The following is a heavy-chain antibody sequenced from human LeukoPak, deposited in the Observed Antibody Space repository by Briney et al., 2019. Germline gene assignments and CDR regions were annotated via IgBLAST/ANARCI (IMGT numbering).Heavy chain of an antibody. CDR1: GGTFISYA. J-gene: IGHJ4*02. Sequence: ASVKVSCKASGGTFISYAISWVRQAPGQGLEWMGGIIPIFGTANYAQKFQGRVTITADESTSTAYMELSSLRSEDTAVYYCARAFTIFGVVIIEYFDYWGQGTLVTVSS. CDR2: IIPIFGTA. CDR3: ARAFTIFGVVIIEYFDY. V-gene: IGHV1-69*13. D-gene: IGHD3-3*01.